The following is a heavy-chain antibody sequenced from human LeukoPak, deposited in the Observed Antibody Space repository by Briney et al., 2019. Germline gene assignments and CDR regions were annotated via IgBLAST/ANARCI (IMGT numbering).Heavy chain of an antibody. Sequence: GGSLRLSCATSGFPFSEFSMSWVRQAPGEGLEWISTTNSGGTSTYYVESVKGRFTISRDNSKNTLYLQMSSLRVEDTAVYYCAKQSYARSLGEGGPGTLVSVSS. V-gene: IGHV3-23*01. D-gene: IGHD2-8*01. CDR1: GFPFSEFS. CDR2: TNSGGTST. J-gene: IGHJ4*02. CDR3: AKQSYARSLGE.